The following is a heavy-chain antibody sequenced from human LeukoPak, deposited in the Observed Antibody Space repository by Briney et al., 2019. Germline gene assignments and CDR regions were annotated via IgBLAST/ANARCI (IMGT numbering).Heavy chain of an antibody. D-gene: IGHD3-10*01. CDR1: GYTFTVYH. CDR2: INPNSGNT. CDR3: ARALGYGSGSYLLTIY. Sequence: ASVKVSCKASGYTFTVYHMHWVRQAPGQGLEWMGRINPNSGNTNFAQKFQGRVTMTGDTSISTAYMELSRLRSDDTAVYYCARALGYGSGSYLLTIYWGQGTLVTVSS. J-gene: IGHJ4*02. V-gene: IGHV1-2*06.